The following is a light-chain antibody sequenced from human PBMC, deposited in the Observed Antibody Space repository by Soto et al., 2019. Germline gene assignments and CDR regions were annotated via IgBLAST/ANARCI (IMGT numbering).Light chain of an antibody. Sequence: DIVLTQSPSTLSPSPGERATLSCRASQSVSNNYLAWYQQKPGQAPRLLIYGASNRATGIPDRFSGSRSGTDFTLTSSRLEPEDFAVYYCQQYGSSGTFGQGTKVDIK. CDR2: GAS. CDR1: QSVSNNY. CDR3: QQYGSSGT. V-gene: IGKV3-20*01. J-gene: IGKJ1*01.